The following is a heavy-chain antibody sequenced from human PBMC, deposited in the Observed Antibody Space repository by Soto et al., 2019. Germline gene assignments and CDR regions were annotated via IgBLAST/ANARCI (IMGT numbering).Heavy chain of an antibody. CDR2: ISGSGGST. J-gene: IGHJ4*02. CDR3: TTAAGTYY. Sequence: EVPMLESGGGLVQPGGSLSLSCAASGFTFSSYAMSWFRQAPVKGLEWVSAISGSGGSTYYADSVKGRFTISRDNSKNTLYLQMNSLRAEETAVYYCTTAAGTYYWCQGTLVTVSS. V-gene: IGHV3-23*01. CDR1: GFTFSSYA. D-gene: IGHD6-13*01.